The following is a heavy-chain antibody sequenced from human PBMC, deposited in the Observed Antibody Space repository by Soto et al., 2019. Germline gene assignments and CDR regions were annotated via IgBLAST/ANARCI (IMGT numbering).Heavy chain of an antibody. CDR1: GGSIRSGDYY. D-gene: IGHD1-26*01. CDR2: IYYSGST. Sequence: PSETLSLTCTVSGGSIRSGDYYWSWIRQPPGKGLEWIGYIYYSGSTYYNPSLKSRVTISVDTSKNQFSLKLSSVTAADTAVYYCASQARVGATLGLWRSRPIEYFQHWGQGTLVTVSS. CDR3: ASQARVGATLGLWRSRPIEYFQH. J-gene: IGHJ1*01. V-gene: IGHV4-30-4*02.